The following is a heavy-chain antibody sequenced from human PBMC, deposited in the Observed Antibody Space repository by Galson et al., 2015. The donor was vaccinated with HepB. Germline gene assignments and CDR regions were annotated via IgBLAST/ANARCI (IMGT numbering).Heavy chain of an antibody. CDR1: GFILKSCG. CDR3: ASCSSTSCYTLGFED. Sequence: SLRLSCAASGFILKSCGVNWVRQAPGKGLEWVSSISGSRSSIYYADSVKGRFTISRDNAKNSVFLQMNSLRAEDTAVYHCASCSSTSCYTLGFEDWGQGTLVTVSS. D-gene: IGHD2-2*02. J-gene: IGHJ4*02. V-gene: IGHV3-21*06. CDR2: ISGSRSSI.